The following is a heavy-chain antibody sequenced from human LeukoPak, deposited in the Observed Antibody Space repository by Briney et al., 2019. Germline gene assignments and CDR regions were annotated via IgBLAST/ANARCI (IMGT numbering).Heavy chain of an antibody. CDR1: GFTVSNNY. V-gene: IGHV3-53*01. CDR2: IHSGGTT. Sequence: GGSLRLSCAASGFTVSNNYMSWVRQAPRKGLEWVSVIHSGGTTNYADSVQGRFTISRDNSKTAVYLHMNSLRAEDTAVYYCARDSDSGYGPFASWGQGTLVTVSS. J-gene: IGHJ4*02. D-gene: IGHD5-12*01. CDR3: ARDSDSGYGPFAS.